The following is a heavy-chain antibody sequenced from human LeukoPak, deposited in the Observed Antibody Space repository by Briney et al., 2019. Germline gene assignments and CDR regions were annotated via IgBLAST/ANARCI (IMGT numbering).Heavy chain of an antibody. CDR2: ISYDGSNK. D-gene: IGHD1-26*01. CDR1: GFTFSSYA. J-gene: IGHJ4*02. V-gene: IGHV3-30-3*01. Sequence: GRSLRLSCAASGFTFSSYAMHWVRQAPGKGLEWVALISYDGSNKNYADSVKGRFTISRDNSKNTLYLQMNSLRADDTAVYYCARDPFQEWELKTLDYWGQGTLVTVSS. CDR3: ARDPFQEWELKTLDY.